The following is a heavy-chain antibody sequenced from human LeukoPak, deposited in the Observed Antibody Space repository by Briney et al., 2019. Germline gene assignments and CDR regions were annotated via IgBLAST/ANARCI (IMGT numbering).Heavy chain of an antibody. CDR3: ARVRGLRLGELSLLAY. Sequence: ASVKVSCKASGYTFTSYGISWVRQAPGQGLEWMGWISAYNGNTNYAQKLQGRVTMTTDTSTSTAYMELRSLRSDNTAVYYCARVRGLRLGELSLLAYWGQGTLVTVSS. D-gene: IGHD3-16*02. V-gene: IGHV1-18*01. CDR2: ISAYNGNT. CDR1: GYTFTSYG. J-gene: IGHJ4*02.